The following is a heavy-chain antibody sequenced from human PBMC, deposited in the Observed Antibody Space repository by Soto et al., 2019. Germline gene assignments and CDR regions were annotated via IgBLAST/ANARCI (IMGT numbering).Heavy chain of an antibody. CDR3: ARDLGYYDILGGSYRHYYYGMDV. CDR2: INPNSGGT. V-gene: IGHV1-2*04. Sequence: ASVKVSREASGYTLTGYYMHRVGQAPGQRPEWEGWINPNSGGTNYAQKFQGWVTMTRDTSISTAYMELSRLRSDDTAVYYCARDLGYYDILGGSYRHYYYGMDVWGQGTTVTV. D-gene: IGHD3-9*01. CDR1: GYTLTGYY. J-gene: IGHJ6*02.